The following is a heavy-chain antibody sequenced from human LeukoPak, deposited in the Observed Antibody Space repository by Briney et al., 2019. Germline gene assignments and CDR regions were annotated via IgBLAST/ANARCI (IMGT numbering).Heavy chain of an antibody. Sequence: SVKVSCKASGGTFSSYAISWVRQAPGQGLEWMGGIIPIFGTANYAQKFQGRVTITADESTSTAYMELSSLRSEDTAVYYCAREVVVVPAASSVYYFDYWGQGTLVTVSS. J-gene: IGHJ4*02. V-gene: IGHV1-69*13. CDR1: GGTFSSYA. CDR3: AREVVVVPAASSVYYFDY. CDR2: IIPIFGTA. D-gene: IGHD2-2*01.